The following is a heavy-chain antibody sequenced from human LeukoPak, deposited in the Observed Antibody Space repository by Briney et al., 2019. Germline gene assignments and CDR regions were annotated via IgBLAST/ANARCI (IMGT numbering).Heavy chain of an antibody. CDR3: ARDLATVTTETLEFDY. Sequence: PSETLSLTCTVSGGSISSSSYYWGWIRQPPGRGLEWIGSIYYSGSTYYNPSLKSRVTISVDTSKNQFSLKLSSVTAADTAVYYCARDLATVTTETLEFDYWGQGTLVTVSS. CDR1: GGSISSSSYY. CDR2: IYYSGST. V-gene: IGHV4-39*07. D-gene: IGHD4-17*01. J-gene: IGHJ4*02.